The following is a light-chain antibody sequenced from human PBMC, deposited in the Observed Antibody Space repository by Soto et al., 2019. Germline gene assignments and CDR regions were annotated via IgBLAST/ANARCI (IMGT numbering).Light chain of an antibody. J-gene: IGLJ1*01. Sequence: QSVLTQPASVSGSPGQSITISCTGTSSDVGGYKYVSWYQQHPGKAPKLMIYEVSNRPSGISNRFSGSKSGNTASLPISGLQAEDEADYYCHSYTSSSTYVFGTGTKVTVL. CDR2: EVS. CDR1: SSDVGGYKY. CDR3: HSYTSSSTYV. V-gene: IGLV2-14*01.